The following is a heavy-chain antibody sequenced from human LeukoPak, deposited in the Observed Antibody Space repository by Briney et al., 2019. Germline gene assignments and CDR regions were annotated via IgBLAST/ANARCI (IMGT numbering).Heavy chain of an antibody. CDR2: IYHSGST. CDR1: GYSISSGYY. J-gene: IGHJ6*03. Sequence: PSETLSLTCTVSGYSISSGYYWGWIRQPPGKGLEWIGSIYHSGSTYYNPSLKSRVTISVDTSKNQFSLKLNSVTAADTAVYYCAREYFSANYFFYYMDVWGTGTTVTVSS. CDR3: AREYFSANYFFYYMDV. V-gene: IGHV4-38-2*02. D-gene: IGHD3-3*01.